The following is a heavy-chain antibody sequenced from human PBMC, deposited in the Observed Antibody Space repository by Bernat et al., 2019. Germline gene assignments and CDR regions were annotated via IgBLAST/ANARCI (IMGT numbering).Heavy chain of an antibody. Sequence: QVQLVESGGGVVQPGRSLRLSCAASGFTFSSYAMHWVRQAPGKGLEWVAVISYDGSNKYYADSVKGRFTISRDNSKNTLYLQMNSLRAEDTAVYYCAGDSPPPYYYDSSGYYSQIDWGQGTLVTVSS. CDR1: GFTFSSYA. CDR3: AGDSPPPYYYDSSGYYSQID. CDR2: ISYDGSNK. V-gene: IGHV3-30-3*01. D-gene: IGHD3-22*01. J-gene: IGHJ4*02.